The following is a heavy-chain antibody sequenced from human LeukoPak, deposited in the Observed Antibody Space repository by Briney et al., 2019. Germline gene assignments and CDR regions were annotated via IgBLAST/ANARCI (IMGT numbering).Heavy chain of an antibody. CDR3: AKEKEPTGYCSSTSCPWFPTYYYYYYMDV. V-gene: IGHV3-30*18. J-gene: IGHJ6*03. D-gene: IGHD2-2*01. CDR2: ISYDGSNK. CDR1: GFTFSSYG. Sequence: GGSLRLSCAASGFTFSSYGMHWVRQAPGKGLEWVAVISYDGSNKYYADSVKGRFTISRDNSKNTLYLQMNSLRAEDTAVYYCAKEKEPTGYCSSTSCPWFPTYYYYYYMDVWGKGTTVTVSS.